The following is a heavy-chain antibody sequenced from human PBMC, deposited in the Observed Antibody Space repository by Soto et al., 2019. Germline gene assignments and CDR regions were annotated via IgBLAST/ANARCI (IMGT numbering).Heavy chain of an antibody. J-gene: IGHJ4*02. D-gene: IGHD1-26*01. V-gene: IGHV3-30*18. CDR2: ISYDGSDK. CDR3: AKEPPGIEGGIGEIDY. Sequence: QVQLVESGGGVVQPGRSLRLSCVASGFTFSTSAIHWVRQAPGKGLEWVALISYDGSDKYYADSVKGRFTISRDNAKNTLYLQMTSLRPEDTAVYYCAKEPPGIEGGIGEIDYWGQGTLVTVST. CDR1: GFTFSTSA.